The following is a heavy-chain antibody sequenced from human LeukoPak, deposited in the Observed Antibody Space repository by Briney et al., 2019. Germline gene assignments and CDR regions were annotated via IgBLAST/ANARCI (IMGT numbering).Heavy chain of an antibody. V-gene: IGHV3-30-3*01. CDR2: ISYDGSNK. J-gene: IGHJ4*02. Sequence: PGGSLRLSCAASGFTFSTYAMNWVRQAPGKGLEWVAVISYDGSNKYYADSVKGRFTISRDNSKNTLYLQMNSLRAEDTAVYYCARSGIQSGYCSSTSCYTGYWGQGTLVTVSS. CDR3: ARSGIQSGYCSSTSCYTGY. D-gene: IGHD2-2*02. CDR1: GFTFSTYA.